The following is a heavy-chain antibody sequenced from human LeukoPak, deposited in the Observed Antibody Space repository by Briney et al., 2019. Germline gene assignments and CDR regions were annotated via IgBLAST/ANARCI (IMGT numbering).Heavy chain of an antibody. CDR1: GGTFSSYA. D-gene: IGHD1-1*01. V-gene: IGHV1-69*01. CDR3: ARDTGGTGAPEFDY. Sequence: ASVKVSCKASGGTFSSYAISWVRQAPGQGLEWMGGIIPIFGTANYAQKFQGRVTITADESTSTAYMELSSLRSEDTAVYYCARDTGGTGAPEFDYWGQGTLVTVSS. CDR2: IIPIFGTA. J-gene: IGHJ4*02.